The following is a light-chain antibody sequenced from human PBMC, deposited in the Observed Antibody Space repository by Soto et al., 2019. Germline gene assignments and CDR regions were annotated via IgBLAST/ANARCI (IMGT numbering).Light chain of an antibody. Sequence: IVLTQSPGTLSLSPGERVTLSCRASQSVTTRLAWYQHKPGQAPTLLMSGASNRASGVPVRFSGSGSGTDFTLTITRLEPEDFAVYYCQQYGTSRDYTFGQGTKLEI. CDR1: QSVTTR. CDR2: GAS. V-gene: IGKV3-20*01. J-gene: IGKJ2*01. CDR3: QQYGTSRDYT.